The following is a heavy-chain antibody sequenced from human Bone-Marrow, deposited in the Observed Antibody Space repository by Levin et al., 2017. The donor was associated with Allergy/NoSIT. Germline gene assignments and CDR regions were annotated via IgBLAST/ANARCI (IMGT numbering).Heavy chain of an antibody. CDR3: SHRPTLTSSFDS. J-gene: IGHJ4*02. Sequence: QTLSLTCTFSGFSLSTSGVGVGWIRQPPGKALEWLGIIYWDDDKRYSPSLKSRLTLTKDTSKNQVVLTMTNMDPVDTATYYCSHRPTLTSSFDSWGQGTLVTVSS. V-gene: IGHV2-5*02. CDR2: IYWDDDK. CDR1: GFSLSTSGVG.